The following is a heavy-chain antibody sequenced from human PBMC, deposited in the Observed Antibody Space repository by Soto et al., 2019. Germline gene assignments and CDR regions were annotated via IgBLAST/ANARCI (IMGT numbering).Heavy chain of an antibody. D-gene: IGHD6-13*01. Sequence: QVQLQESGPGLVNPSQTLSLTCTVSGGSISSGDYYWCWIHQPPGNGLEWIGYIYYSGSTYYNPSLKSRVTISVDTSKNQFALKLSSVTAADTAVYYCARERPDGSRLDPWGQGTLVTGSS. CDR1: GGSISSGDYY. CDR2: IYYSGST. V-gene: IGHV4-30-4*01. CDR3: ARERPDGSRLDP. J-gene: IGHJ5*02.